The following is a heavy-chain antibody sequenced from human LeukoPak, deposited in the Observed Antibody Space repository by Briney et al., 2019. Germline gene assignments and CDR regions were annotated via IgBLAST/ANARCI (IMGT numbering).Heavy chain of an antibody. CDR1: GFTFSSYG. CDR3: AKDLTRGYSYGP. D-gene: IGHD5-18*01. CDR2: ISYDGSNK. V-gene: IGHV3-30*18. J-gene: IGHJ5*02. Sequence: GGSLRLSCAASGFTFSSYGMHWVRQAPGKGLEWVAVISYDGSNKYYADSVKGRFTISRDNSKNTLYLQMNSLRAEDTAVYYCAKDLTRGYSYGPWGQGTLDTVSS.